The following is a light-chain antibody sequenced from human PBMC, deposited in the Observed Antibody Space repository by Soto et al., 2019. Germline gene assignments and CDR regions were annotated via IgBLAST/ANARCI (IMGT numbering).Light chain of an antibody. CDR3: ETWDSNTHRV. Sequence: QLVLTQSSCASASLGSSVKLTCTLSSGHSSYIIAWHQQQPGKAPRYLMKLEGSGSYNKGNGVPDRFSGSSSGADRYLTISNLQFEDEADYYCETWDSNTHRVFGGGTKLTVL. CDR1: SGHSSYI. CDR2: LEGSGSY. V-gene: IGLV4-60*02. J-gene: IGLJ3*02.